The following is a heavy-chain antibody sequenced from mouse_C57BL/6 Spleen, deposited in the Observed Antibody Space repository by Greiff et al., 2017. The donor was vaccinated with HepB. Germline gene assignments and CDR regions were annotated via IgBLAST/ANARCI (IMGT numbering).Heavy chain of an antibody. D-gene: IGHD2-3*01. CDR1: GYAFSSYW. CDR2: IYPGDGDT. J-gene: IGHJ1*03. CDR3: ARSDGYPYWYFDV. V-gene: IGHV1-80*01. Sequence: QVQLQQSGAELVKPGASVKISCKASGYAFSSYWMNWVKQRPGKGLEWIGQIYPGDGDTNYNGKFKGKATLTADKSSSTAYMQLSSLTSEDSAVYFCARSDGYPYWYFDVWGTGTTVTVSS.